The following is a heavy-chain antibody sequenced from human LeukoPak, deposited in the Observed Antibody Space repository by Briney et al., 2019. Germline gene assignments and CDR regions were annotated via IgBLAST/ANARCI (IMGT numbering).Heavy chain of an antibody. Sequence: SETLSLTCTVSGGSISTYYWSWIRQPPGKGLEWIGYKFYSGSTNYNPSLKSRVTISVDTSKNQLSLKLSSVTAADTAVYYCARQNYDSSGYPPYFDYWGQGIPVTVPS. CDR1: GGSISTYY. CDR3: ARQNYDSSGYPPYFDY. V-gene: IGHV4-59*08. CDR2: KFYSGST. J-gene: IGHJ4*02. D-gene: IGHD3-22*01.